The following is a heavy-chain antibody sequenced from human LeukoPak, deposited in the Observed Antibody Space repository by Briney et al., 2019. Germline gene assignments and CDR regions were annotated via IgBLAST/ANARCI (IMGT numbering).Heavy chain of an antibody. CDR3: AKLATSDTGETY. D-gene: IGHD3-16*01. V-gene: IGHV1-46*01. CDR1: GYTFTINH. J-gene: IGHJ4*02. CDR2: INPSGDST. Sequence: ASVKVSCKASGYTFTINHIHWVRQAPGQGLEWMGVINPSGDSTTYAQNFQGGVTMTRDTSTSTVYMELRSLRSEDTAIYYCAKLATSDTGETYWGQGTLVTVSS.